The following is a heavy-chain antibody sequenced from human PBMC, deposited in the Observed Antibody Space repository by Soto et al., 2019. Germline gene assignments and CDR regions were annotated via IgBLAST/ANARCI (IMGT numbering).Heavy chain of an antibody. CDR3: ASKSSSWATDAFDI. D-gene: IGHD6-13*01. J-gene: IGHJ3*02. CDR1: GYTFTSYA. V-gene: IGHV1-3*01. CDR2: INAGNGNT. Sequence: RASVKVSCKASGYTFTSYAMHWVRQAPGQRLEWMGWINAGNGNTKYSQKFQGRVTITRDTSASTAYMELSSLRSEDTAVYYCASKSSSWATDAFDIWGQGTMVTVS.